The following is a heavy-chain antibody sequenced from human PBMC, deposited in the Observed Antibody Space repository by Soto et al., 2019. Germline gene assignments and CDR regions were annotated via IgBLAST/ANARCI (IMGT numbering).Heavy chain of an antibody. J-gene: IGHJ4*02. CDR1: GFTFSNYN. D-gene: IGHD3-9*01. CDR3: ARDHGSSNLWITIFFGY. V-gene: IGHV3-48*02. CDR2: ISSSGDTI. Sequence: EVQLVESGGGLVQPGGSLRLSCAASGFTFSNYNMNWDRQAPGKGLEWISYISSSGDTIYYADSVKGRFTIYRDNAKTSLFLQMNSLRDEDTAVYYCARDHGSSNLWITIFFGYWGQGTLVTVPS.